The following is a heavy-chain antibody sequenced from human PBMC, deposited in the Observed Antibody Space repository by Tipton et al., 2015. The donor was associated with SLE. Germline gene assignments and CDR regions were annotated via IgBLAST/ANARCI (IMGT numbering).Heavy chain of an antibody. D-gene: IGHD2-15*01. J-gene: IGHJ4*02. CDR3: ATHVGNALDY. CDR1: GFTFSSHG. Sequence: RSLRLSCVASGFTFSSHGMHWVRQAPGKGLEWVAVISYDASNKNYADSVKGRFTISRDNHRNTLYLQMDSLRDEDTAVYYCATHVGNALDYWGQGTLVSVSS. CDR2: ISYDASNK. V-gene: IGHV3-30*19.